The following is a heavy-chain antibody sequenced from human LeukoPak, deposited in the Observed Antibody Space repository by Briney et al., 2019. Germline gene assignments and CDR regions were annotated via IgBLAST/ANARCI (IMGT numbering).Heavy chain of an antibody. Sequence: SETLSLTCTVSGGSVSSSSYYWSWIRQPPGKGLEWIGYISYSGSTNYNPSLKSRVTMSVDTSKNQFSLQLSSVTAADTAVYYCARDPRSLKGAFDIWGQGTMVTVSS. V-gene: IGHV4-61*01. CDR3: ARDPRSLKGAFDI. CDR2: ISYSGST. J-gene: IGHJ3*02. CDR1: GGSVSSSSYY. D-gene: IGHD4/OR15-4a*01.